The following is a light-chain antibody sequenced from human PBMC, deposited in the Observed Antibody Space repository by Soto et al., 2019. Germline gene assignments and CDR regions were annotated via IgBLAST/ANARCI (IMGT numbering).Light chain of an antibody. CDR3: QVWDSSTVV. J-gene: IGLJ2*01. CDR1: NVGSKN. Sequence: SYELTQPLSVSVALGQTARITCGGNNVGSKNVHWYQQRPGQAPVLVIYRDYNRPSGIPERFSGSNSGNTATLTISRAQAGDEADYYRQVWDSSTVVFGGGTKLTVL. CDR2: RDY. V-gene: IGLV3-9*01.